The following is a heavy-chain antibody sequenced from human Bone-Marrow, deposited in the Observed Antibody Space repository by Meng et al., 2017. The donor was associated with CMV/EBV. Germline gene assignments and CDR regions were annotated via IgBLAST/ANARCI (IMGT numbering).Heavy chain of an antibody. Sequence: SETLSLTCTVSGGSVSSGSYYWSWIRQPPGKGLEWIGSIYYSGSTYYNPSLKSRVTISVDTSKNQFSLKLSSVTAADTAVYYCARHQGGSTSRFNFDYWGQGTLVTVSS. D-gene: IGHD2-2*01. CDR1: GGSVSSGSYY. J-gene: IGHJ4*02. CDR2: IYYSGST. V-gene: IGHV4-39*01. CDR3: ARHQGGSTSRFNFDY.